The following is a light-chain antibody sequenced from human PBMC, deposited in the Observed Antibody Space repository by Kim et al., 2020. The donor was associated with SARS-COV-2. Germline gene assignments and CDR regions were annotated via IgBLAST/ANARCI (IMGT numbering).Light chain of an antibody. CDR3: QSADSSGTFWV. CDR1: AFPKQY. J-gene: IGLJ3*02. V-gene: IGLV3-25*03. Sequence: SYELTQPPSVSVSPGQTARITCSGDAFPKQYAYWYQQKPGQAPVLVIYKDSERPSGIPARFSGSSSGNTVTLTISGAQAEDEADYYCQSADSSGTFWVFG. CDR2: KDS.